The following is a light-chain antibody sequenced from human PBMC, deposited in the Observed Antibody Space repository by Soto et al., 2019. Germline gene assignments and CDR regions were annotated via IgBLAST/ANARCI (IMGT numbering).Light chain of an antibody. V-gene: IGKV3-20*01. CDR2: GAS. J-gene: IGKJ1*01. CDR1: QNVSNN. CDR3: QQYGSSRT. Sequence: EIVMTQSPAALSVSPGERATLSCRASQNVSNNLAWYQQKPGQAPKLLIYGASSRATGIPDRFSGSGSGTDFTLTISRLEPEDFAVYYCQQYGSSRTFGQGTKVDIK.